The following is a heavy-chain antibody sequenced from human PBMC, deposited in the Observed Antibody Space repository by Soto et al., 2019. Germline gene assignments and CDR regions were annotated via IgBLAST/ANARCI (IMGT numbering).Heavy chain of an antibody. D-gene: IGHD1-26*01. Sequence: QVQLQESGPRLVKPSQTLSLTCTVFGGSISSAGYYWSWIRQHPGKGLEWIGYIYYRGSTNYNPYLKRRVTMSVDTSMNQSALRLRSETAADTDMYYCAKGEGGSYTLTYFDNWGKKILVTVSS. J-gene: IGHJ4*02. V-gene: IGHV4-31*03. CDR3: AKGEGGSYTLTYFDN. CDR2: IYYRGST. CDR1: GGSISSAGYY.